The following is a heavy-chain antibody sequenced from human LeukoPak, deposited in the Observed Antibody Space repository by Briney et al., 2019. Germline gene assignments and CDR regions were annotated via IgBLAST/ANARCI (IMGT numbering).Heavy chain of an antibody. D-gene: IGHD2-2*01. CDR1: GFTFSDYY. CDR2: ISSSGSAI. Sequence: GGYLRLSCAASGFTFSDYYMSWIRQAPGKGLEWVSYISSSGSAIYYADSVKGRFTISRDNAKNSLYLQMNSLRAEDTAVYYCAIGSSTSRMLGYWGQGTLVTVSS. J-gene: IGHJ4*02. V-gene: IGHV3-11*01. CDR3: AIGSSTSRMLGY.